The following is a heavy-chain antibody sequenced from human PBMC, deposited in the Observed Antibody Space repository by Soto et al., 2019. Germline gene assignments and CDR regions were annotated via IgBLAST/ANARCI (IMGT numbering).Heavy chain of an antibody. V-gene: IGHV3-21*01. J-gene: IGHJ5*02. D-gene: IGHD3-22*01. Sequence: EVQLVASGGGLVKPGGSLRLSCAASGFTFSSYSMNWVRQAPGKGLEWVSSISSSSSYIYYADSVKGRFTISRDNAKNSMYLQINSLRAEDTAVYYGARDLYYYDHWVDPWGQGTLVTVAA. CDR2: ISSSSSYI. CDR1: GFTFSSYS. CDR3: ARDLYYYDHWVDP.